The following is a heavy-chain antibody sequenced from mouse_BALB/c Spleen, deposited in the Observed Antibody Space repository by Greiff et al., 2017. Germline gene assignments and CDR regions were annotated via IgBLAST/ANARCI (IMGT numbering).Heavy chain of an antibody. J-gene: IGHJ2*01. D-gene: IGHD2-4*01. CDR2: IWAGGST. CDR1: GFSLTSYG. V-gene: IGHV2-9*02. Sequence: VKLQESGPGLVAPSQSLSITCTVSGFSLTSYGVHWVRQPPGKGLEWLGVIWAGGSTNYNSALMSRLSISKDNSKSQVFLKMNSLQTDDTAMYYCARALITTLRTVYFDYWGQGTTLTVSS. CDR3: ARALITTLRTVYFDY.